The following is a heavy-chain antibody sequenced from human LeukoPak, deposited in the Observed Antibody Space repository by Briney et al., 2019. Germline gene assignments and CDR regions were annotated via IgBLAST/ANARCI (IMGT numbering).Heavy chain of an antibody. CDR2: IYSGGST. V-gene: IGHV3-53*01. J-gene: IGHJ4*02. D-gene: IGHD3-22*01. CDR1: GFTFSSYS. Sequence: GGSLRLSCAASGFTFSSYSMNWVRQAPGKGLEWVSIIYSGGSTYYADSVRGRFTISRDNSKNTLYLQMNSLRAEDTAVYYCARDFGSSGYYLDYWGQGTLVTVSS. CDR3: ARDFGSSGYYLDY.